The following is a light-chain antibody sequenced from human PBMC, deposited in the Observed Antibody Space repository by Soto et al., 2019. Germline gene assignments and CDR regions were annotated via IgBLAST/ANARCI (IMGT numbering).Light chain of an antibody. CDR3: QQYNNGPSLT. CDR1: QSVSSN. J-gene: IGKJ4*01. CDR2: GAS. V-gene: IGKV3-15*01. Sequence: EIVMTPYPATLAVSRKEGGTLSCRASQSVSSNLAWYQQKPGQAPRLLIYGASTRATGIPARFSGSGSGTEFTLTISCLQSEDFAVYSFQQYNNGPSLTFGGGTKVDIK.